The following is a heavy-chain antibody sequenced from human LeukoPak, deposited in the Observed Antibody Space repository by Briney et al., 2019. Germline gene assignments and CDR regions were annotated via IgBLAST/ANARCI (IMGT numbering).Heavy chain of an antibody. D-gene: IGHD4-17*01. Sequence: PGGSLRLSCAASGFTFDDYTMHWVRQAPGKGLEWVSLISWDGGSTYYADSVKGRFTISRDNTKNSLYLQMNSLRAEDTAVYYCARARTVTKYYFDYWGQGTLVTVSS. V-gene: IGHV3-43*01. CDR3: ARARTVTKYYFDY. CDR2: ISWDGGST. J-gene: IGHJ4*02. CDR1: GFTFDDYT.